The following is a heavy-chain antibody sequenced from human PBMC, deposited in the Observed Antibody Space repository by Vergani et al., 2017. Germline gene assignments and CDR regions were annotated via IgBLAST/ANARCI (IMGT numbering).Heavy chain of an antibody. CDR2: IYTSGST. J-gene: IGHJ5*02. D-gene: IGHD2-2*01. CDR3: ARASCSSTSCYPPLDWFDP. CDR1: GSSISSYY. V-gene: IGHV4-4*07. Sequence: QVQLQESGPGLVKPSETLSLTCTVSGSSISSYYWSWIRQPAGKGLEWIGRIYTSGSTNYNPSLKSRVTMSVDTSKNQFSLKLSSVTAADTAVYYCARASCSSTSCYPPLDWFDPWGQGTLVTVSS.